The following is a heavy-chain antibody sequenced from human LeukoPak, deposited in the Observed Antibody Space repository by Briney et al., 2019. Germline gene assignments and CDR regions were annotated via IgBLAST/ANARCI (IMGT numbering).Heavy chain of an antibody. V-gene: IGHV6-1*01. J-gene: IGHJ4*02. Sequence: SQTLSLTCAISGDSVSSNTASWDWIRQSPSRGLEWLARTYYRSKWRNDYATSVKSRISINPDTSRNQFSLQLSSVTPEDTAVYYCARGGWYLDSWGQGTLVTVS. CDR1: GDSVSSNTAS. CDR2: TYYRSKWRN. D-gene: IGHD6-19*01. CDR3: ARGGWYLDS.